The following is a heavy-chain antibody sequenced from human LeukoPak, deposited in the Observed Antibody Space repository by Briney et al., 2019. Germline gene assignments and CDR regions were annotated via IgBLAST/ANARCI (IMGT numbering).Heavy chain of an antibody. D-gene: IGHD3-10*01. V-gene: IGHV3-30*04. CDR3: ARDLPVRMVRGVNDAFDI. Sequence: PGGSLRLSCAASGFTFSSYAMHWVRQAPGKGLEWVAVISYDGSNKYYADSVKGRFTISRDNSKNTLYLQMNSLRAEDTAVYYCARDLPVRMVRGVNDAFDIWGQGTMVTVSS. CDR2: ISYDGSNK. J-gene: IGHJ3*02. CDR1: GFTFSSYA.